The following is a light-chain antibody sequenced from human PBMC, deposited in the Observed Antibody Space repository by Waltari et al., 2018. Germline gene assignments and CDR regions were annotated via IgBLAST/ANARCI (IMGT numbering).Light chain of an antibody. J-gene: IGKJ2*01. CDR1: QSVSTN. CDR2: GAS. Sequence: EIVMTQSPAALSVSPGGRVTLSCRASQSVSTNVAWYQQKPGQAPRLLIHGASTRATGIPGRFSGSVSGTEFTLTISSLQSEDFAVYYCQQYNKWPSYTFGQGTKLEI. CDR3: QQYNKWPSYT. V-gene: IGKV3-15*01.